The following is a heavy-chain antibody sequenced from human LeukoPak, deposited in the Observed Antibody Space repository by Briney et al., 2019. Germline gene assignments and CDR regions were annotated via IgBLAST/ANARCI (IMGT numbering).Heavy chain of an antibody. CDR3: ARATLNYYGSGNDY. CDR2: MNPNSGNT. CDR1: GXXXTXYX. J-gene: IGHJ4*02. V-gene: IGHV1-8*01. Sequence: ASVXXXXXASGXXXTXYXINWVRQATGQGLEWMGWMNPNSGNTGYAQKFQGRVTMTRNTSISTAYMELSSLRSEDTAVYYCARATLNYYGSGNDYWGQGTLVTVSS. D-gene: IGHD3-10*01.